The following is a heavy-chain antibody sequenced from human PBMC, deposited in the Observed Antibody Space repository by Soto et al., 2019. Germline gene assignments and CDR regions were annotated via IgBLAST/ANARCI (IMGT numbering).Heavy chain of an antibody. J-gene: IGHJ2*01. Sequence: PSETLSLTCIVSGDSISSSSYYWVWIRQPPGKGLEWIGSIYYSGTTYYNPSLESRVTISIDTSKNQFSLKVSSLTSADTAVYCCAKTGPCAILTYWYSDLWGRGTLVTVSS. D-gene: IGHD2-21*01. CDR1: GDSISSSSYY. V-gene: IGHV4-39*01. CDR2: IYYSGTT. CDR3: AKTGPCAILTYWYSDL.